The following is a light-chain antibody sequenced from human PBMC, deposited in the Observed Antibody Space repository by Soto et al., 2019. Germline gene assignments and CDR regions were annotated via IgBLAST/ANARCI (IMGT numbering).Light chain of an antibody. Sequence: DIQMTQSPSTLSASVGDRVTIICRASQSVSTWLAWYQQKPGKAPQVLISMASTLESGVPSRFSASGSVRDFTLTISSLQPEDSATYYCQQYYDFRTFGQGTKVDIK. J-gene: IGKJ1*01. CDR1: QSVSTW. CDR2: MAS. CDR3: QQYYDFRT. V-gene: IGKV1-5*03.